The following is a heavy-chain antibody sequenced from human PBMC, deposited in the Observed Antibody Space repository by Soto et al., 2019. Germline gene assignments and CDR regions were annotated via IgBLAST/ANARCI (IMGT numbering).Heavy chain of an antibody. Sequence: GSLRLSCAASGFTFSSYSMNWVRQAPGKGLEWVSSISSSSSYIYYADSVKGRFTISRDNAKNSLYLQMNSLRAEDTAVYYCARDRIIAAAAKSYFGYYYYGMDVWGQGTTVTVSS. J-gene: IGHJ6*02. CDR1: GFTFSSYS. V-gene: IGHV3-21*01. CDR2: ISSSSSYI. D-gene: IGHD6-13*01. CDR3: ARDRIIAAAAKSYFGYYYYGMDV.